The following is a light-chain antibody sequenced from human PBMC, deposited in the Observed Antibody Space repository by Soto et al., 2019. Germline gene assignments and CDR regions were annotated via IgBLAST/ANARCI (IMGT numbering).Light chain of an antibody. V-gene: IGLV2-23*01. J-gene: IGLJ3*02. CDR2: EGS. Sequence: QSVLTQPASVSGSPGQSITISCTGTSSDVGSYNLVSWYQQHPGKAPKLMIYEGSKRPSGVSNRFSGSKSGNTASLTISGLQAEDEAYYCCCSYAGSSTGVFGGGTQLTVL. CDR3: CSYAGSSTGV. CDR1: SSDVGSYNL.